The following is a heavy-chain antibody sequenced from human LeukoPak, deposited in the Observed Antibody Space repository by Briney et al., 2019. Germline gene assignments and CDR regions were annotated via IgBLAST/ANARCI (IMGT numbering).Heavy chain of an antibody. D-gene: IGHD3-22*01. CDR3: AKGDVSSAYCRYFDS. J-gene: IGHJ4*02. CDR1: GFTFDDYA. Sequence: GGSLRLSCVASGFTFDDYAMPWVRHAPGKGLEWVSGLTWNSGSLVYANSVQGRFTISRDNAKNSLYLQMNSLRVEDTAFYYCAKGDVSSAYCRYFDSWGQGTLVTVSS. CDR2: LTWNSGSL. V-gene: IGHV3-9*01.